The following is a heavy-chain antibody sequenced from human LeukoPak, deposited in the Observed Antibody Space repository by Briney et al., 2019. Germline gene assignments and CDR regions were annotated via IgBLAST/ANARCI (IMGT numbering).Heavy chain of an antibody. CDR2: IWYGGSNK. CDR1: GFTFSSYG. D-gene: IGHD2-15*01. CDR3: ARDREELVVAAMGGNAFDI. V-gene: IGHV3-33*08. Sequence: GGSLRLSCAASGFTFSSYGMHWVRQAPGKGLEWVAVIWYGGSNKYYADSVKGRFTISRDNSKNTLYLQMNSLRAEDTAVYYCARDREELVVAAMGGNAFDIWGQGTMVTVSS. J-gene: IGHJ3*02.